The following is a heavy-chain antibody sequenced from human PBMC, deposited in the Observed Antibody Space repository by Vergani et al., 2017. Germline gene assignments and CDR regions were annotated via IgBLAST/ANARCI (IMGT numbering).Heavy chain of an antibody. J-gene: IGHJ5*02. V-gene: IGHV1-69*12. Sequence: QVQLVQSGAEVKKPGSSVKVSCKASGGTFSSYAISWVRQAPGQGLEWMGGIIPIFGTANYAQKIQGRVTITAVESTSTAYMALSSLRSEDTAVYYCASVDFDWSIPPPWGQGTLVTVSS. D-gene: IGHD3-9*01. CDR1: GGTFSSYA. CDR2: IIPIFGTA. CDR3: ASVDFDWSIPPP.